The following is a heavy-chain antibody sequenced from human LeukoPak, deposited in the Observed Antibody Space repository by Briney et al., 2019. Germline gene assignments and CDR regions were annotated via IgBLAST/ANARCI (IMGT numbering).Heavy chain of an antibody. Sequence: ASVKVSSKASVYTFTICYMCWVRQAPGQGLEWMGIINPSDDSTNYAQKFQGRVTMTRDTSTSTVYMELGSLRSEDTAVYYCSLGSMKDQRSNRFHPWGQGPLVSVSS. D-gene: IGHD1-26*01. CDR2: INPSDDST. V-gene: IGHV1-46*01. J-gene: IGHJ5*02. CDR3: SLGSMKDQRSNRFHP. CDR1: VYTFTICY.